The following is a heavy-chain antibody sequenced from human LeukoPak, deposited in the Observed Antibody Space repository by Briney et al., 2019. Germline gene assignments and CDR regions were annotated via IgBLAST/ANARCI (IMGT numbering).Heavy chain of an antibody. J-gene: IGHJ4*02. CDR1: GGSLTNYY. Sequence: PSETLSLTCAVSGGSLTNYYWSWIRQPPGKGLEWIGEISHSGSTNNNPSLKSRITISVDTSKNQFSLKLRSVTAADSAVYYCARGLYTGYPTDWGQGTLVTVSS. CDR2: ISHSGST. D-gene: IGHD5-12*01. CDR3: ARGLYTGYPTD. V-gene: IGHV4-34*01.